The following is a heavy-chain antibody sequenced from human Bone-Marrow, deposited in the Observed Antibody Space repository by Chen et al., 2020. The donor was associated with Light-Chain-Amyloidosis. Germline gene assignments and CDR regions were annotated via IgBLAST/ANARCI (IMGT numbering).Heavy chain of an antibody. CDR3: AKDISYDDILPGYPADAFDI. J-gene: IGHJ3*02. Sequence: GGSLRLSCAASGFAFSSYPMSWVRQAPGKGLEWVSTISGSGGSRYYGDSVKGRLTISRDNSKNALFLQMNSLRAEDTAVYYCAKDISYDDILPGYPADAFDIWGQGTMVTVSS. CDR2: ISGSGGSR. V-gene: IGHV3-23*01. D-gene: IGHD3-9*01. CDR1: GFAFSSYP.